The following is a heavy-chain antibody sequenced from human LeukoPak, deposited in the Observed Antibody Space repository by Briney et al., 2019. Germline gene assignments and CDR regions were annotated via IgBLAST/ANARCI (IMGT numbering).Heavy chain of an antibody. D-gene: IGHD6-13*01. Sequence: GGSLRLSCAASGFTFDEYAMHWVRQAPGRGLEWLTLIIWDGTNTYYADSVKGRFITSRDNSKSSLYLQMNSLRPEDTALYYCAKDIQRLYRSSWSGFDYWGQGTLVTVSS. CDR2: IIWDGTNT. CDR1: GFTFDEYA. CDR3: AKDIQRLYRSSWSGFDY. V-gene: IGHV3-43D*03. J-gene: IGHJ4*02.